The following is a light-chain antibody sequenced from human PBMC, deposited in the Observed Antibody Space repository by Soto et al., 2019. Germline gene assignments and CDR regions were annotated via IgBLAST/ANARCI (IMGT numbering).Light chain of an antibody. CDR3: SSYTSRGTLV. Sequence: QSALTQPASVSGSPGQSITISCTGTTSDIGAYNYVSWYQHNPGNAPKLMIYEVTVRPSGVSSRFSGSKSASTASLTITGLQSDDEAGYYCSSYTSRGTLVFGGGTKLTVL. CDR2: EVT. J-gene: IGLJ3*02. V-gene: IGLV2-14*01. CDR1: TSDIGAYNY.